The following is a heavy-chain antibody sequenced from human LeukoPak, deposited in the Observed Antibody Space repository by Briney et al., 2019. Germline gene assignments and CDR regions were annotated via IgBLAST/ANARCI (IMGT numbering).Heavy chain of an antibody. Sequence: PSETLSLTCAVYGGSFSGYYWSWIRQPPGKGLEWIGEINHSGSTNYNPSLKSRVTISVDTSKNQFSLKLSSVTAADTAVYYCASSWAAHLIWWGQGTLVTVSS. V-gene: IGHV4-34*01. CDR2: INHSGST. CDR1: GGSFSGYY. D-gene: IGHD6-25*01. CDR3: ASSWAAHLIW. J-gene: IGHJ4*02.